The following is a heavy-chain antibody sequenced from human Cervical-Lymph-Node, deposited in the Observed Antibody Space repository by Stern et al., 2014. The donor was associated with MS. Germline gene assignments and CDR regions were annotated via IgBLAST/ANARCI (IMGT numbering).Heavy chain of an antibody. J-gene: IGHJ6*02. CDR2: IWYDGSNK. D-gene: IGHD6-13*01. CDR1: GFTFSSYG. Sequence: VQLVESGGGVVQPGRSLRLSCAASGFTFSSYGMHWVRQAPGKGLEWVAFIWYDGSNKYYADSVKGRFTISRDNSKNTLYLQMNSLRAEDTAVYYCARSSSPSPYYYYGMDVWGQGTTVTVSS. V-gene: IGHV3-33*01. CDR3: ARSSSPSPYYYYGMDV.